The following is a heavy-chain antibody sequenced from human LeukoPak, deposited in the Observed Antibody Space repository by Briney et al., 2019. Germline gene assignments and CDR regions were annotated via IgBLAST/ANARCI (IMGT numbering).Heavy chain of an antibody. CDR1: GGSISSSSYY. Sequence: SETLSLTCTVSGGSISSSSYYWGWIRQPPGKGLEWIGSIYYSGSTHYNPSLKSRVTISVDTSKNQFSLKVTSVTAADTAVYYCAREWQYQFDYWGRGSLVTVSS. D-gene: IGHD4-11*01. J-gene: IGHJ4*02. CDR2: IYYSGST. CDR3: AREWQYQFDY. V-gene: IGHV4-39*07.